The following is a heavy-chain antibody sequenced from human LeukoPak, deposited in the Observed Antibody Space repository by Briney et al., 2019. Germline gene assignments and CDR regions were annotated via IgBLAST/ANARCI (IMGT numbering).Heavy chain of an antibody. CDR1: GHSFSSYW. D-gene: IGHD2-2*02. CDR3: AGHSFDTVDAFDV. CDR2: IYPGGSET. Sequence: GESLKISCKGLGHSFSSYWSAWVRQRPGKGLEWMGIIYPGGSETRYDPSFQGHVTISVDKSISTAYLQWRSLRASDTAMYFCAGHSFDTVDAFDVWGQGTIVTVSA. J-gene: IGHJ3*01. V-gene: IGHV5-51*01.